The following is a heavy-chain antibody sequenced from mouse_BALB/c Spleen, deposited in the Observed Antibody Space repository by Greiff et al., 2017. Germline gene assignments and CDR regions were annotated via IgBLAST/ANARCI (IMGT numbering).Heavy chain of an antibody. J-gene: IGHJ4*01. CDR1: GYSFTSYW. CDR2: IYPGNSDT. V-gene: IGHV1-5*01. CDR3: TRFLLNYAMDY. Sequence: VQLQQSGTVLARPGASVKMSCKASGYSFTSYWMHWVKQRPGQGLEWIGAIYPGNSDTSYNQKFKGKAKLTAVTSASTAYMELSSLTNADSAVYYCTRFLLNYAMDYWGQGTSVTVSS.